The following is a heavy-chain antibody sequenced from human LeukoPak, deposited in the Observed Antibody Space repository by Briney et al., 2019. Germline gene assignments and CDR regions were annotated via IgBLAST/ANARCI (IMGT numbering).Heavy chain of an antibody. CDR3: ARDRGTYYYDTTSHYDAFDI. CDR1: GFTFSSYS. CDR2: ISSSSSYI. Sequence: GGSLRLSCAASGFTFSSYSMNWVRQAPGKGLEWASSISSSSSYIYYADSVKGRFTISRDNPKNSLYLQMNSLRAEDTAVYYCARDRGTYYYDTTSHYDAFDIWGQGTMVTVSS. D-gene: IGHD3-22*01. J-gene: IGHJ3*02. V-gene: IGHV3-21*01.